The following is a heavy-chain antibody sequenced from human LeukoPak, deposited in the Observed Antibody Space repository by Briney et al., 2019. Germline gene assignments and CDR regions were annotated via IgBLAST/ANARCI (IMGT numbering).Heavy chain of an antibody. CDR2: IKQDGSEQ. D-gene: IGHD3-22*01. CDR3: GRGSSGYSDSEIDY. J-gene: IGHJ4*02. V-gene: IGHV3-7*01. Sequence: GGSLRLSCAASGFTFTTYWMGWVRQAPGKGLEWVANIKQDGSEQYYVDSVKGRFTISRDNAKNSLSLQMNSLRAEDTAVYYCGRGSSGYSDSEIDYWGQGTLVTVSS. CDR1: GFTFTTYW.